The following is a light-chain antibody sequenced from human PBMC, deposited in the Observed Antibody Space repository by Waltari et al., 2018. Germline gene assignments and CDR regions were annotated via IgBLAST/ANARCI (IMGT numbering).Light chain of an antibody. CDR2: EVS. V-gene: IGLV2-14*01. CDR3: SSYTSSIVV. J-gene: IGLJ2*01. Sequence: QSALTQPASVSGSPGQSITISCTGTSSDVGGYNYVSWYQQHPDKAPKLMIYEVSNRPSGVSNRFSGSKSGNTASLTISGLQAEDEADYYCSSYTSSIVVFGGGTKLTVL. CDR1: SSDVGGYNY.